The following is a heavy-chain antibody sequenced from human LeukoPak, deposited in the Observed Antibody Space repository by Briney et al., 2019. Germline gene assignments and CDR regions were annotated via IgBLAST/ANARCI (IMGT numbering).Heavy chain of an antibody. D-gene: IGHD2-15*01. CDR2: IRSKAYGGTT. CDR1: GFTFGDYA. CDR3: TRVVVVLNDAFDI. J-gene: IGHJ3*02. V-gene: IGHV3-49*04. Sequence: GVLRLSCTASGFTFGDYAMSWVRQAPGKGLEWVGFIRSKAYGGTTEYAASVKGRFTISRDDSKSIAYLQMNSLKTEDTAVYYRTRVVVVLNDAFDIWGQGTMVTVSS.